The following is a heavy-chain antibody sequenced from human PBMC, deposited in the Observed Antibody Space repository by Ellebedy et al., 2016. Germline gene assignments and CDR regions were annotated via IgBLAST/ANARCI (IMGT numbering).Heavy chain of an antibody. D-gene: IGHD2-21*02. Sequence: GGSLRLSCKGSGYSFTSYWIGWVRQMPGKGLEWMGIIYPGDSDTRYSPSFQGQVTISVDKSISTAYLQWSSLKASDTAMYYCARHETPVVVTASFDYWGQGTLVTVSS. CDR3: ARHETPVVVTASFDY. J-gene: IGHJ4*02. CDR1: GYSFTSYW. V-gene: IGHV5-51*01. CDR2: IYPGDSDT.